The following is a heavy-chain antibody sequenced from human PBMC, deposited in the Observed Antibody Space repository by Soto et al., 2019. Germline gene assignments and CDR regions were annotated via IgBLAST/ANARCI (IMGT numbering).Heavy chain of an antibody. Sequence: SETLSLTCTVSGGSISSGGYYWSWIRQHPGKGLECIGYIYYSGSTYYNPSLKSRVTISVDTSKNQFSLKLSSVTAADTAVYYCARDGGDSYFDYWGQGTLVTVSS. V-gene: IGHV4-31*03. D-gene: IGHD2-21*02. CDR2: IYYSGST. J-gene: IGHJ4*02. CDR3: ARDGGDSYFDY. CDR1: GGSISSGGYY.